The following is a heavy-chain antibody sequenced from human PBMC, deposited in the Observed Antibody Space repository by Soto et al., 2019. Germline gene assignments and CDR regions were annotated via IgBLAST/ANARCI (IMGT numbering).Heavy chain of an antibody. CDR2: IWYDGSNK. CDR1: GFTFSSYG. V-gene: IGHV3-33*01. D-gene: IGHD6-13*01. Sequence: QVQLVESGGGVVQPGRSLRLSCAASGFTFSSYGMHWVRQAPGKGLEWVAVIWYDGSNKYYADSVKGRFTISRDNSKNTLYLQMNSLRAEDTAVYYCAREDYSSSWYPYCYGMDVWGQGTTVTVSS. CDR3: AREDYSSSWYPYCYGMDV. J-gene: IGHJ6*02.